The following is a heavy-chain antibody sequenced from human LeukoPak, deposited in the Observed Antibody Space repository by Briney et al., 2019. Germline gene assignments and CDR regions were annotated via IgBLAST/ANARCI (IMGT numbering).Heavy chain of an antibody. V-gene: IGHV1-69*04. CDR2: IIPILGIA. CDR3: AKRTGTTRAAEYFQH. Sequence: ASVKVSCKASGGTFSSYAISWVRQAPGQGLEWMGRIIPILGIANYAQKFQGRVTITADKSTSTAYMELSSLRSEDTAVYYCAKRTGTTRAAEYFQHWGQGTLVTVSS. J-gene: IGHJ1*01. D-gene: IGHD1-1*01. CDR1: GGTFSSYA.